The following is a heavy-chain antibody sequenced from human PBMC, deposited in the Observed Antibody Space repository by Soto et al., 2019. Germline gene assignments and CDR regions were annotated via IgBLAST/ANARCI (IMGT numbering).Heavy chain of an antibody. V-gene: IGHV3-74*01. J-gene: IGHJ4*02. CDR1: GFSFSSYW. Sequence: EEQLVESGGGLVKPGGSLRLSCAASGFSFSSYWMHWVRQAPGKGLVWVSHINSDRSSPTYANSVKGRFTISRDNAKNTLYLQLNSLRAELTAVYYCAREEGSGSGGYFADWGLGTLVTVSS. CDR3: AREEGSGSGGYFAD. D-gene: IGHD3-10*01. CDR2: INSDRSSP.